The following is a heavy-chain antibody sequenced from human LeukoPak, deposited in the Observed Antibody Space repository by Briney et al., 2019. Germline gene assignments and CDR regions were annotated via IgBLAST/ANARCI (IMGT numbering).Heavy chain of an antibody. CDR1: TFTKAW. V-gene: IGHV3-15*07. D-gene: IGHD3-16*01. J-gene: IGHJ4*02. CDR3: TTEYFGGFEY. CDR2: VKNRGDGMAT. Sequence: GGSLRLSCVLSTFTKAWMNWVRQAPGKGLEWVGRVKNRGDGMATDYAAPVKGRFIISRDDSKKTVYLQMDSLKTEDTAVYFCTTEYFGGFEYWGQGTLVTVSS.